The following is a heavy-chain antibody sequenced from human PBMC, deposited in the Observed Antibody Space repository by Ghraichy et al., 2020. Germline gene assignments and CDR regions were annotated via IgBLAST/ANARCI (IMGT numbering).Heavy chain of an antibody. J-gene: IGHJ4*02. CDR3: ATDPYYDILTGYSLDY. D-gene: IGHD3-9*01. CDR2: ISSSSSTI. V-gene: IGHV3-48*02. CDR1: GFTFSSYS. Sequence: GGSLRLSCGASGFTFSSYSMNWVRQAPGKGLEWVSYISSSSSTIYYADSVKGRFTISRDNAKNSLYLKMNSLRDEDTAVYYCATDPYYDILTGYSLDYWGQGTPVTVSP.